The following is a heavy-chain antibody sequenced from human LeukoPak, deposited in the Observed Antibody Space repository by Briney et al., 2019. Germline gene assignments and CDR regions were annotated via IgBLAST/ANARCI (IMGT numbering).Heavy chain of an antibody. CDR3: ARGRVRGYSYGYFHY. V-gene: IGHV4-38-2*02. CDR2: IYHSGST. D-gene: IGHD5-18*01. Sequence: PSETLSLTCTVSGYSISSGYYWGWIRQPPGKGLEWIGSIYHSGSTNYNPSLKSRVTISVDTSKNQFSLKLSSVTAADTAVYYCARGRVRGYSYGYFHYWGQGTLVTVSS. J-gene: IGHJ4*02. CDR1: GYSISSGYY.